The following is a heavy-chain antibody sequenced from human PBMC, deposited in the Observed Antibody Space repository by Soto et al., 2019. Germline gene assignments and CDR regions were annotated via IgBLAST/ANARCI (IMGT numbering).Heavy chain of an antibody. CDR2: ISYDGSDK. J-gene: IGHJ6*02. CDR1: GFTFSSYG. D-gene: IGHD5-12*01. V-gene: IGHV3-30*03. Sequence: GGSLRLSCAASGFTFSSYGMHWVRQAPGKGLEWVAVISYDGSDKYYADSVKGRFTISRDSSKNTLYLQMNSLRAEDTAVYYCARDGYNFYYGMDVWGQGTTVTVSS. CDR3: ARDGYNFYYGMDV.